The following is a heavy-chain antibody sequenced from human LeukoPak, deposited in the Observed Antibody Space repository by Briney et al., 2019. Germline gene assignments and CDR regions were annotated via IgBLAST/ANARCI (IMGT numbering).Heavy chain of an antibody. V-gene: IGHV3-21*01. D-gene: IGHD2-2*02. J-gene: IGHJ5*02. Sequence: GGSLRLSCAASGFTFSSYSMNWVPQAPGKGLEWVSSISSSSSYIYYADSVKGRFTISRDNAKNSLYLQMNRLRAEDTAVYYCARSSVPAAIAWFDPWGQGTLVTVSS. CDR1: GFTFSSYS. CDR3: ARSSVPAAIAWFDP. CDR2: ISSSSSYI.